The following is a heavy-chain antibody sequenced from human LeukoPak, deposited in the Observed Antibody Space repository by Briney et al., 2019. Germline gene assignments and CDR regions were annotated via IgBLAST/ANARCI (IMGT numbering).Heavy chain of an antibody. CDR1: GGTFSSYA. CDR2: IIPILGIA. Sequence: ASVKVSCKASGGTFSSYAISWVRQAPGQGLEWMGRIIPILGIANYAQKFQGRVTITADKSTSTAYMELSSLRSEDTAVYYCARGDRIAAAGPYYFDYWGQGTLVTVSS. V-gene: IGHV1-69*04. J-gene: IGHJ4*02. CDR3: ARGDRIAAAGPYYFDY. D-gene: IGHD6-13*01.